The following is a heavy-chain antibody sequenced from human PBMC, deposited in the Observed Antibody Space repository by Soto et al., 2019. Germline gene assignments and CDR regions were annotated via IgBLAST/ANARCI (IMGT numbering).Heavy chain of an antibody. D-gene: IGHD5-12*01. CDR2: IIPIFGTA. CDR1: GGTFSSYA. J-gene: IGHJ4*02. Sequence: SVKVSCKASGGTFSSYAISWVGQAPGQGLEWMGGIIPIFGTANYAQKFQGRVTITADDTTITAYMELSSLRSEDMAVYYCAIRYRGYDLGDYWGQGTLVPVSS. V-gene: IGHV1-69*13. CDR3: AIRYRGYDLGDY.